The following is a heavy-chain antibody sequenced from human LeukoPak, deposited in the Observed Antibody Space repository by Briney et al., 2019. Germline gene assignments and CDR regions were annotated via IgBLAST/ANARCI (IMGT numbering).Heavy chain of an antibody. V-gene: IGHV3-48*03. Sequence: GGSLRLSCAASGFTFSSYEMNWVRQAPGKGLEWVSYISSSGSTIYYADSVKGRFTISRDNAKNSLYLQMNSLRTEDTAVYYCARGGSGNWNAPFDYWGQGTLVTVSS. CDR3: ARGGSGNWNAPFDY. J-gene: IGHJ4*02. CDR1: GFTFSSYE. CDR2: ISSSGSTI. D-gene: IGHD1-1*01.